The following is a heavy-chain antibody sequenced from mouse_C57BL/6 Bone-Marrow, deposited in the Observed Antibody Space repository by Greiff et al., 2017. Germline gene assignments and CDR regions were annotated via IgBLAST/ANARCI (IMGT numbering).Heavy chain of an antibody. V-gene: IGHV1-69*01. Sequence: QVQLQQPGAELVMPGASVKLSCKASGYTFTSYWMHWVKQRPGKGLEWIGEIDPSDSYTNYNQKFKGKSTLTVDKSSSAAYMQLSSLTSEDSAVYYGARRDDYGGFAYWGQGTLVTVSA. CDR1: GYTFTSYW. D-gene: IGHD2-4*01. J-gene: IGHJ3*01. CDR2: IDPSDSYT. CDR3: ARRDDYGGFAY.